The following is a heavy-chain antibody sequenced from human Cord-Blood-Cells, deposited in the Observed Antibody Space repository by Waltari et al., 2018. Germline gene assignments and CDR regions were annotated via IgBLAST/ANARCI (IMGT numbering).Heavy chain of an antibody. V-gene: IGHV4-31*02. D-gene: IGHD5-18*01. CDR2: IYYSGST. CDR3: ARTSGYSYGYAYYYYGMDV. Sequence: WSWIRQHPGKGLEWIGYIYYSGSTYYNPSLKSRVTISVDTSKNQFSLKLSSVTAADTAVYYCARTSGYSYGYAYYYYGMDVWGQGTTVTVSS. J-gene: IGHJ6*02.